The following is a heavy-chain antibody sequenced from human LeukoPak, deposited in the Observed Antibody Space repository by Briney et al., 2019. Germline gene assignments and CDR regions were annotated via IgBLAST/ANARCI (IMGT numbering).Heavy chain of an antibody. CDR1: GFTFPSSA. Sequence: TSVKVSCKASGFTFPSSAVQWVRQARGQRLEWIGWIVVGSGNTNYAQKIQERVTITRDMSTSTAYMELSSPRSEDTAVYYCAAPSRIQLDYWGQGTLVTVSS. CDR3: AAPSRIQLDY. D-gene: IGHD5-18*01. J-gene: IGHJ4*02. CDR2: IVVGSGNT. V-gene: IGHV1-58*01.